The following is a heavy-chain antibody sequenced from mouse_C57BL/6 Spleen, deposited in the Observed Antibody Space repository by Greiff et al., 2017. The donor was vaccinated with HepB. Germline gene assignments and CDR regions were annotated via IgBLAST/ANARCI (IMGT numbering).Heavy chain of an antibody. CDR3: TRAYYGSSEAMDY. J-gene: IGHJ4*01. CDR2: IDPETGGT. Sequence: QVQLQQSGAELVRPGASVTLSCKASGYTFTDYEMHWVKRTPVHGLEWIGAIDPETGGTAYNQKFKGKAILTADKSSSTAYMELRSLTSEDSAVYYCTRAYYGSSEAMDYWGQGTSVTVSS. V-gene: IGHV1-15*01. CDR1: GYTFTDYE. D-gene: IGHD1-1*01.